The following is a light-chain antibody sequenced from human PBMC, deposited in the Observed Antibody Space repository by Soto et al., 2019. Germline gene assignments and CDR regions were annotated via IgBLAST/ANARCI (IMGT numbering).Light chain of an antibody. CDR2: SNN. V-gene: IGLV1-44*01. J-gene: IGLJ3*02. CDR1: SSNIRSHT. Sequence: QSVLTQPPSASGTPGQRVIMSCSGSSSNIRSHTVNWYQQLPGTAPKLLIYSNNQRPSGVPDRFSGSKSGTSAFLAISGLQSEDEADYYCAAWDDSLNGVAFGGGTKLTVL. CDR3: AAWDDSLNGVA.